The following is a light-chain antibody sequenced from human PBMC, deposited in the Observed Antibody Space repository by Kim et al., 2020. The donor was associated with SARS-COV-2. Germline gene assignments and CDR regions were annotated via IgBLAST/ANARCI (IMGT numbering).Light chain of an antibody. CDR2: AVA. CDR3: SSFTTSSTVV. CDR1: SSDVGAYNR. V-gene: IGLV2-18*02. J-gene: IGLJ2*01. Sequence: QSALTQPPSVSGSPGQSVTISCTGTSSDVGAYNRVSWYQQPPGTAPKPIIYAVANRPSAVPDRFSGSKSDNTASLTISGLQAEDEAHYYCSSFTTSSTVVFGGGTQLTVL.